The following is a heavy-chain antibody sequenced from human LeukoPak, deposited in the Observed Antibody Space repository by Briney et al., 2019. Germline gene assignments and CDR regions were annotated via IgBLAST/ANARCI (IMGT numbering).Heavy chain of an antibody. Sequence: PSETLSLTCTVSGGSIGTYYWSWVRQSPGKGLEWIGYIYVTGNRYNPYLQSRVAISVDTSRNQFFLKMSSVTAADTAVYYCARHIGGGIEDMDVWGKGTKVTVSS. V-gene: IGHV4-59*08. D-gene: IGHD3-16*02. CDR2: IYVTGN. J-gene: IGHJ6*03. CDR3: ARHIGGGIEDMDV. CDR1: GGSIGTYY.